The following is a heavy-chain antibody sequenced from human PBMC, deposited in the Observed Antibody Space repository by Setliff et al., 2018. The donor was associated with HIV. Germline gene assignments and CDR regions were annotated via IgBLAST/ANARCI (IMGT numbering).Heavy chain of an antibody. D-gene: IGHD5-12*01. V-gene: IGHV4-4*09. Sequence: PSETLSLTCTVSGGSISGYHWNWLRQTPGKGLEWIGYIYTSRGTNYNHSLRTRVIISVDTSNQFSLRLSSVTAADTAVYYCVGGLRSRSQGHFDYWGQGTLVTVSS. CDR2: IYTSRGT. CDR1: GGSISGYH. J-gene: IGHJ4*02. CDR3: VGGLRSRSQGHFDY.